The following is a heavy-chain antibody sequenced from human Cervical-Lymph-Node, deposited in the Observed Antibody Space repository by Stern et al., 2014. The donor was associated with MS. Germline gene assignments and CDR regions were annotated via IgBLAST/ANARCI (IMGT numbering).Heavy chain of an antibody. J-gene: IGHJ4*02. CDR1: GFTFSNYA. CDR3: ARPEYSTSHYFDH. Sequence: VQLVESGGGVVPPGRSLRVSCAVSGFTFSNYAMDWVRQAPGKGLEWVAAISYDGSKTYYTDSVKGRFAISRDNSKNTLFLQLNGLRAEDTAVYYCARPEYSTSHYFDHWGQGTLVTVSS. V-gene: IGHV3-30*09. D-gene: IGHD2/OR15-2a*01. CDR2: ISYDGSKT.